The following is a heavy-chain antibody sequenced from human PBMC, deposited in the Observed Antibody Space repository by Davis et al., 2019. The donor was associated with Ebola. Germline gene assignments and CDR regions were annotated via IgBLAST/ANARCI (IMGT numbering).Heavy chain of an antibody. J-gene: IGHJ4*02. CDR3: AKAYYYDSSGYYLNYFDY. Sequence: PGGSLRLSCAASGFTFDDYAMHWVRQAPGKGPEWVSGISWNSGSIGYADSVKGRFTISRDNAKNSLYLQMNSLRAEDTALYYCAKAYYYDSSGYYLNYFDYWGQGTLVTVSS. CDR1: GFTFDDYA. CDR2: ISWNSGSI. V-gene: IGHV3-9*01. D-gene: IGHD3-22*01.